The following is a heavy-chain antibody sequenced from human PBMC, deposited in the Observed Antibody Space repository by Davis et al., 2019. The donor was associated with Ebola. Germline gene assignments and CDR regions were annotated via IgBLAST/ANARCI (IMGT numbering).Heavy chain of an antibody. CDR2: INHSGST. J-gene: IGHJ6*02. D-gene: IGHD3-16*01. CDR3: ARWGSHAVGMDV. CDR1: GGSFSGYY. V-gene: IGHV4-34*01. Sequence: GSLRLSCAVYGGSFSGYYWSWIRQPPGKGLEWIGEINHSGSTNYNPSLKSRVTISVDTSKNQFSLKLSSVTAADTAVYYCARWGSHAVGMDVWGQGTTVTVSS.